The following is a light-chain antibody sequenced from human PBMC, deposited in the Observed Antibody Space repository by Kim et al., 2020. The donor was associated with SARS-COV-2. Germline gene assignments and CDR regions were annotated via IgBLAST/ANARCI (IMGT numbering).Light chain of an antibody. V-gene: IGLV3-21*04. CDR3: QVWDSSSDHPV. J-gene: IGLJ2*01. Sequence: APGKTARITCGGNNIGSKGVHWYQQKPGQAPVLVIYYDSDRPSGIPERFSGSNSGNTATLTISRVEAGDEADYYCQVWDSSSDHPVFGGGTRLTVL. CDR2: YDS. CDR1: NIGSKG.